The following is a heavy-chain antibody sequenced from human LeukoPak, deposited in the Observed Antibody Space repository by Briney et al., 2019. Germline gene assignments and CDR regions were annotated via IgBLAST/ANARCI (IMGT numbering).Heavy chain of an antibody. V-gene: IGHV1-18*01. Sequence: GASVKVSCKASGGTFSSYAISWVRQAPGQGLEWMGWSSTYNGNTHYAQRLQGRVTMTTDTSTSTAYMELRSLRSDDTAVYYCARNEYYYDSSGYLSDNWFDPWGQGTLVTVSS. J-gene: IGHJ5*02. CDR3: ARNEYYYDSSGYLSDNWFDP. D-gene: IGHD3-22*01. CDR2: SSTYNGNT. CDR1: GGTFSSYA.